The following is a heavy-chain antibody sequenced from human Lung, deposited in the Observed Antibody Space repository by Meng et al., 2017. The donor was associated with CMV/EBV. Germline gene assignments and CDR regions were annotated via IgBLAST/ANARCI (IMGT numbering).Heavy chain of an antibody. CDR3: ARETITRPRNSFDY. CDR2: IYYSGSA. Sequence: YGGSGNSASYYGRWVRQPPGRRLERIGYIYYSGSANYNPSLKSRVTISLDTSKNQFSLDLTSVTAADTAVYYCARETITRPRNSFDYWGQGTLVTVSS. V-gene: IGHV4-61*01. CDR1: GGSGNSASYY. D-gene: IGHD3-10*01. J-gene: IGHJ4*02.